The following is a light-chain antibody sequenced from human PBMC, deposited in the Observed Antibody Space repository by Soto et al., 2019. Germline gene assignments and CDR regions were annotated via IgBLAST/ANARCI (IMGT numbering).Light chain of an antibody. CDR1: SSDFGAYNS. CDR3: SSYTSGSTPCV. J-gene: IGLJ1*01. CDR2: EVS. V-gene: IGLV2-14*01. Sequence: QSVLTQPASLSGSPGQSITISCTGTSSDFGAYNSVSWYQQYPGKAPKLMIYEVSNRPSGVSNRFSGSKSGNTASLTISGLQAEDEADYYCSSYTSGSTPCVFGTGTKLTVL.